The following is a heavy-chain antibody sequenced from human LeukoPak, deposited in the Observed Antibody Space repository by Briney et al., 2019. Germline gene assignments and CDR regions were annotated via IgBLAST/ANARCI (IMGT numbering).Heavy chain of an antibody. CDR1: GGSISNYY. CDR3: ARDANPSGDYVYHY. D-gene: IGHD4-17*01. Sequence: PSETLSLTCTVSGGSISNYYWSWLRQPPGKGLEGIGYIYYSGSTNYNPSLKSRVTISVDTSKNLFSLNLSSVTAADTAVYYCARDANPSGDYVYHYWGQGALVTVSS. J-gene: IGHJ4*02. CDR2: IYYSGST. V-gene: IGHV4-59*01.